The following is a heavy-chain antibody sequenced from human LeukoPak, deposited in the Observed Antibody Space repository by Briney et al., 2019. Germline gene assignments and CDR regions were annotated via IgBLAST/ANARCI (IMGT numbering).Heavy chain of an antibody. J-gene: IGHJ4*02. D-gene: IGHD3-10*01. CDR2: ISSYNGNT. CDR3: ARNFVVTMVRGDNERRDY. CDR1: GYTFTSYG. Sequence: ASVKVSCKASGYTFTSYGISWVRQAPGQGLEGMGWISSYNGNTNYAQKLQGRVTMTTHTSTSTAYMELRSLRSDDRAVYYCARNFVVTMVRGDNERRDYWGQGTLVTVSS. V-gene: IGHV1-18*01.